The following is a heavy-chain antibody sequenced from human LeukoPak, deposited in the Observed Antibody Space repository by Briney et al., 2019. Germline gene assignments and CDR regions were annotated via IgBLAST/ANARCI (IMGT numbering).Heavy chain of an antibody. CDR2: ISSSGSTI. V-gene: IGHV3-48*03. CDR3: ASEDY. Sequence: GGSLRLSCAASGFIFSSSEMNWVRQAPGKGLEWVSYISSSGSTIYYADSVKGRFTISRDNAKNSLYLQMNSLRAEDRAVYYCASEDYWGQETLVTVSS. J-gene: IGHJ4*02. CDR1: GFIFSSSE.